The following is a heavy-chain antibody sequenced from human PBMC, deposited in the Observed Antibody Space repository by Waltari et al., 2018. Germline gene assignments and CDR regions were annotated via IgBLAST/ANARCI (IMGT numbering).Heavy chain of an antibody. CDR2: ISYDGSNK. D-gene: IGHD3-22*01. CDR3: ARNTMIFYYFDY. J-gene: IGHJ4*02. CDR1: GFTFSSYA. Sequence: QVQLVESGGGVVQPGRSLRLSCAASGFTFSSYAMHWVRQDPGKGREWVAFISYDGSNKYYADSVKGRFTISRDNSKNTLYLQMNSLRAEDTAVYYCARNTMIFYYFDYWGQGTLVTVSS. V-gene: IGHV3-30-3*01.